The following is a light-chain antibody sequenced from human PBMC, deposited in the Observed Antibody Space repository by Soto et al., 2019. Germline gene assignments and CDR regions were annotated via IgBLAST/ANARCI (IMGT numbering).Light chain of an antibody. CDR2: DAS. CDR1: QSVSSY. V-gene: IGKV3-11*01. J-gene: IGKJ1*01. Sequence: EIVLTQSPATLSLSPGERATLSCRASQSVSSYLAWYQQKPGQAPRLLIYDASNRATGIPARFSGSGSGTDFTLTSSSLEREDSAVYYYQQRSNWPQTFGQGTKVEIK. CDR3: QQRSNWPQT.